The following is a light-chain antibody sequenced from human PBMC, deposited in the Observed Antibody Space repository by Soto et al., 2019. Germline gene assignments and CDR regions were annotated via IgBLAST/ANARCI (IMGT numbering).Light chain of an antibody. CDR3: IQTLQTPFT. Sequence: DIVVTQSPLSLPVTPGEPASISCRSSQSLLHINGYNYLDWYLQKPGQSPQLPIYLASSRASGVPDRFSGSGSGTDFTLKISRVEAEDFGVYYCIQTLQTPFTFGGGTKVDIK. J-gene: IGKJ4*01. CDR1: QSLLHINGYNY. CDR2: LAS. V-gene: IGKV2-28*01.